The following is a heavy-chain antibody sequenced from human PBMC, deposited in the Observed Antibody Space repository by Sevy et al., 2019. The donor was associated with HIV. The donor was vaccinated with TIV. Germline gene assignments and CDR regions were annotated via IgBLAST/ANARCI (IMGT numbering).Heavy chain of an antibody. D-gene: IGHD3-10*01. CDR2: ISGSGGST. Sequence: GGSLRLSCAASGFTFSSYAMSWVRQAPGKGLEWVSAISGSGGSTYYADSVKDRFTISRDNSKNTLYLQMNSLRAEDTAVYYCAKGGPYYYGSGSSYFDYWGQGTLVTVSS. CDR3: AKGGPYYYGSGSSYFDY. J-gene: IGHJ4*02. V-gene: IGHV3-23*01. CDR1: GFTFSSYA.